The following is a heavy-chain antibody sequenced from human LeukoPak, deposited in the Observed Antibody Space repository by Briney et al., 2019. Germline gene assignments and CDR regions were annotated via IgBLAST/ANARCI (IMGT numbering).Heavy chain of an antibody. CDR1: ACSISSGYF. V-gene: IGHV4-38-2*02. D-gene: IGHD3-22*01. J-gene: IGHJ4*02. CDR3: ARDLAVLGYFHFDY. Sequence: SETLSLTCTVSACSISSGYFWGWIRQPPGKGLEWIGSIYSSGSTYYNPSLKSRVTISVDTSKNQFSLQLSSVTAADTAVYYCARDLAVLGYFHFDYWGQGTLVTVSS. CDR2: IYSSGST.